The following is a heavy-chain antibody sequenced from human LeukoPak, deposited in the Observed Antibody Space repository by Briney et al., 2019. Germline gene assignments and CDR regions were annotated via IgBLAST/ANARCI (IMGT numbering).Heavy chain of an antibody. V-gene: IGHV3-48*01. CDR1: GFTFSSHS. J-gene: IGHJ4*02. CDR3: VPKGNEGY. CDR2: ISSSGSTI. D-gene: IGHD1-1*01. Sequence: PGGSLRLSCAASGFTFSSHSMNWVRQAPGKGLEWVSYISSSGSTIYYADSVKGRFTISRDNSKNTLYLQMSSLRVEDTAVYYCVPKGNEGYWGQGTLVTVSS.